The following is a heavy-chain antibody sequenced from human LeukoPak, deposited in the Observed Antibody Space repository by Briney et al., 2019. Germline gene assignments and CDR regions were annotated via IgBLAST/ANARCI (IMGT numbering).Heavy chain of an antibody. CDR1: GGTFSSYA. CDR2: IIPIFGTA. V-gene: IGHV1-69*05. D-gene: IGHD2-15*01. CDR3: ARANTNPIARYHSFYFCF. J-gene: IGHJ4*02. Sequence: SVKVSCKASGGTFSSYAISWVRQAPGQGLEWMGGIIPIFGTANYAQKFQGRVTITTDESTSTAYKELSSLRSEDTAVYYCARANTNPIARYHSFYFCFLGQGTLGTVSS.